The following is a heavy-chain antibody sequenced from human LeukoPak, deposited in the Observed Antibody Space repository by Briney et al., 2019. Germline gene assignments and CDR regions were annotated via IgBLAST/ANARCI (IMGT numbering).Heavy chain of an antibody. J-gene: IGHJ6*02. D-gene: IGHD3-22*01. V-gene: IGHV4-39*01. CDR1: GGSFSGYY. CDR2: IYYSGST. CDR3: ARLYYDGWGGLDV. Sequence: SETLSLTCAVYGGSFSGYYWGWIRQPPGKGLEWIGSIYYSGSTYYSPSLKSRVTISVDTSKNQFSLRLSSVTAADTAVYYCARLYYDGWGGLDVWGQGTTVTVSS.